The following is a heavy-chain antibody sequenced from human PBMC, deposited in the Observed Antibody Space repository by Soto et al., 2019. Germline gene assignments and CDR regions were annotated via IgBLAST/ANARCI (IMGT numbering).Heavy chain of an antibody. CDR3: ARVVVVVTAIHYYYYGMDV. CDR1: GGTFSSYA. J-gene: IGHJ6*02. CDR2: IIPIFGTA. Sequence: QVQLVQSGAEVKKPGSSVKVSCKASGGTFSSYAISWVRQAPGQGLEWMGGIIPIFGTANYAQKFQGRVTITADKSTSTAYMERSSLRSEDTAVYYGARVVVVVTAIHYYYYGMDVWGQGTTVTVSS. V-gene: IGHV1-69*06. D-gene: IGHD2-21*02.